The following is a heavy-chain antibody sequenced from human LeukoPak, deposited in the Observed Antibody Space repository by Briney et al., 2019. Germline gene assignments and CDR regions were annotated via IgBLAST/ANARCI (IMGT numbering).Heavy chain of an antibody. J-gene: IGHJ4*02. Sequence: QTGGSLRLSCAASGFTFSSYAMSWVRQAPGKGLEWVSAISGSGGSTYYADSVKGRFTISRDNSKNTLYLQMNSLRAEDTAVYYCAKDIARLTGTTQWGQGTLVTVSS. CDR1: GFTFSSYA. D-gene: IGHD1-7*01. CDR2: ISGSGGST. V-gene: IGHV3-23*01. CDR3: AKDIARLTGTTQ.